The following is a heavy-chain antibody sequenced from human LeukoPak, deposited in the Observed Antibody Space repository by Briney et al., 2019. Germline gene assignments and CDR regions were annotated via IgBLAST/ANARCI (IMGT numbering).Heavy chain of an antibody. CDR2: ISYDGSNK. CDR3: AKEPHILTGYYTDYFDS. Sequence: PGRSLRLSCAASGFTFSSYAMHWVRQAPGKGLEWVAVISYDGSNKYYADSVKGRFTISRDNSKNTLYLQMNSLRAEDTAVYFCAKEPHILTGYYTDYFDSWGQGTLVTVSS. J-gene: IGHJ4*02. CDR1: GFTFSSYA. V-gene: IGHV3-30*04. D-gene: IGHD3-9*01.